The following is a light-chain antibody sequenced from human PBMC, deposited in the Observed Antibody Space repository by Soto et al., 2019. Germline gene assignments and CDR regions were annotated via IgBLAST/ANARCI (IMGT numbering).Light chain of an antibody. J-gene: IGKJ2*01. CDR2: QLS. CDR3: LQGTHWPYT. Sequence: DVVLTQSPLSLPVTPGQPASISCRSSQSLVHSDGTTYLHWFQQRPGQSPRRLIYQLSKRDSGVPDRFSGSGSGADFTLQISRVEAEDVGVYYCLQGTHWPYTFGQGTKLEIK. V-gene: IGKV2-30*02. CDR1: QSLVHSDGTTY.